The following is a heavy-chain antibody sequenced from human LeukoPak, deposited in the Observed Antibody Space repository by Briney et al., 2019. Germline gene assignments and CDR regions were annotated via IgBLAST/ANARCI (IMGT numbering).Heavy chain of an antibody. V-gene: IGHV3-23*01. CDR2: ISGSGGST. D-gene: IGHD2-15*01. CDR3: ANGGGYCSGGSCYRFDP. Sequence: GGSLRLSCAASGFSFSSYAMSWVRQAPGKGLEWVSAISGSGGSTYYADSVKGRFTISRDNSKNTLYLEMNSLRAEDTAVYYCANGGGYCSGGSCYRFDPWGQGTLVTVSS. J-gene: IGHJ5*02. CDR1: GFSFSSYA.